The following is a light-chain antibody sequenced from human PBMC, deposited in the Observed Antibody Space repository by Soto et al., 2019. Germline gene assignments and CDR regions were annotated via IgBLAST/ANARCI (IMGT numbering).Light chain of an antibody. J-gene: IGLJ2*01. CDR1: SSDVGSYNL. V-gene: IGLV2-23*03. CDR2: EGS. CDR3: CSYAGISNFNLV. Sequence: QSVLTQPASVSGSPGQSITISCTGTSSDVGSYNLVSWYQQHPGKAPKLMIYEGSKLPSGVSTRFSGSKSGNTASLTISGLQAEDEADDSCCSYAGISNFNLVFGAGTKLTVL.